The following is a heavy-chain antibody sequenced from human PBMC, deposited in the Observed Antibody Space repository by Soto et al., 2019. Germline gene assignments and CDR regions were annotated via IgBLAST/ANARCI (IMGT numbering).Heavy chain of an antibody. CDR2: IGTAGDT. CDR3: ARDRFPSHGYGMDV. CDR1: GFTFSSYD. V-gene: IGHV3-13*04. Sequence: EVQLVESGGGLVQPGGSLRLSCAASGFTFSSYDMHWVRQATGKGLEWVSAIGTAGDTYYPGSVKGRFTISRENAKNSLYLQMNSLRAGDTAVYYCARDRFPSHGYGMDVWGQGTTVTDSS. D-gene: IGHD3-16*01. J-gene: IGHJ6*02.